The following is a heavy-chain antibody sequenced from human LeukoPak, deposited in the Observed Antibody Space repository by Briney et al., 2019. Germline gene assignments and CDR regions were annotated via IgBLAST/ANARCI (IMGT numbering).Heavy chain of an antibody. CDR3: AKEGWET. CDR2: VNRDGSST. Sequence: GGSLRLSCAASGFTFTSYWMHWVRQAPGKGLVWVSRVNRDGSSTDYADSVKGRFTISRDNAKNTLYLQMDSLRADDTAVYYCAKEGWETWGQGTLVTASS. D-gene: IGHD1-26*01. V-gene: IGHV3-74*01. CDR1: GFTFTSYW. J-gene: IGHJ5*02.